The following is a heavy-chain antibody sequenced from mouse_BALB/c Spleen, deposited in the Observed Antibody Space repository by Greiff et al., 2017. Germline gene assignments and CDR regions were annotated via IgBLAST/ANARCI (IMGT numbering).Heavy chain of an antibody. V-gene: IGHV1-54*01. CDR3: ARYRYDYYAMDY. CDR1: GYAFTNYL. J-gene: IGHJ4*01. D-gene: IGHD2-14*01. Sequence: VQLQQSGAELVRPGTSVKVSCKASGYAFTNYLIEWVKQRPGQGLEWIGVINPGSGGTNYNEKFKGKATLTADKSSSTAYMQLSSLTSDDSAVYFCARYRYDYYAMDYWGQGTSVTVSS. CDR2: INPGSGGT.